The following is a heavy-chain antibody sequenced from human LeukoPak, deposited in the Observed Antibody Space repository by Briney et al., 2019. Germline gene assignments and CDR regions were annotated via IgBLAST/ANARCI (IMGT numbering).Heavy chain of an antibody. Sequence: GGSLRLSCAASGFTFSTYWMSWVRQAPGKGLECVANIKRDGSEKYYVDSVKGRFTIFRDDAKSSLYLQMNGLRAEDTAVYFCARVYTGNRWHFDYWGQGTLVTVSS. D-gene: IGHD2-2*02. J-gene: IGHJ4*02. CDR2: IKRDGSEK. CDR3: ARVYTGNRWHFDY. V-gene: IGHV3-7*03. CDR1: GFTFSTYW.